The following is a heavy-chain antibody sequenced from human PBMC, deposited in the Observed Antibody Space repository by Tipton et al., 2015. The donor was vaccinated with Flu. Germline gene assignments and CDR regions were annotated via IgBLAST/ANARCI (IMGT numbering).Heavy chain of an antibody. D-gene: IGHD5-24*01. CDR3: ARGPGKRWLQTRRGRAFDI. CDR2: MNPNSGNT. J-gene: IGHJ3*02. CDR1: GYTFTSYD. V-gene: IGHV1-8*01. Sequence: QVQLVQTGAEVKKPGASVKVSCKASGYTFTSYDINWVRQATGQGLEWMGWMNPNSGNTGYAQKFQGRVTMTRNTSISTAYMELSSLRSEDTAVYYWARGPGKRWLQTRRGRAFDIWGQGTMVTVSS.